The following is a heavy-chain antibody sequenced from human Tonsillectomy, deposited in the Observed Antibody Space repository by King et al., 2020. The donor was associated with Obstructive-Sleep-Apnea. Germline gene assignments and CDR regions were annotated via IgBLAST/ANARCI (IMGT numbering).Heavy chain of an antibody. J-gene: IGHJ5*02. CDR1: DGSLSGHY. Sequence: VQLQQWGAGLLKPSETLSLTCAVYDGSLSGHYWSWIRQPPGKGLEWIGEINHRGSSNYNPSLKSRVTISVDTSKNQFSLRLSSMTAADTAVYYCAIPVWGGQVAGWFDPWGQGTLVTVSS. CDR2: INHRGSS. V-gene: IGHV4-34*01. D-gene: IGHD3-16*01. CDR3: AIPVWGGQVAGWFDP.